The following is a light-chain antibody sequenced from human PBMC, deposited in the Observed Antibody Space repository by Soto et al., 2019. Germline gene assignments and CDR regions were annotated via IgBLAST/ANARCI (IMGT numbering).Light chain of an antibody. CDR2: GAS. Sequence: DIVLTQSPGTLSLSPGERATLSCRASQSVSNNYLAWYQQKPGRAPRILIYGASSRATGIPDRFSGSGSGTDFTLTINRLEPEDFAVYYCQQYGDSPPPYTFGQGTKLEIK. CDR1: QSVSNNY. J-gene: IGKJ2*01. CDR3: QQYGDSPPPYT. V-gene: IGKV3-20*01.